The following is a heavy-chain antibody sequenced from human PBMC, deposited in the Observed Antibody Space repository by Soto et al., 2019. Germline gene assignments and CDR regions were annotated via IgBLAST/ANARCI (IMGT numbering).Heavy chain of an antibody. Sequence: GGSLRVSCAASGVTFTSYAMTWVRQVPGEGLQWVSSISKSGDSTYYADSVKGRFTTSGDNSKNTLYLQMNSLRAEDTAIYYCAKGSFGFDYWGQGTLVTVSS. D-gene: IGHD3-10*01. V-gene: IGHV3-23*01. CDR2: ISKSGDST. J-gene: IGHJ4*02. CDR1: GVTFTSYA. CDR3: AKGSFGFDY.